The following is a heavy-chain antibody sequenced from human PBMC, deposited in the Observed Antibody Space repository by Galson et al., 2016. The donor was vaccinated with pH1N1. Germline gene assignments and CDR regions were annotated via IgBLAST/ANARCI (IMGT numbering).Heavy chain of an antibody. J-gene: IGHJ1*01. D-gene: IGHD3-22*01. CDR2: ILAIFGTA. V-gene: IGHV1-69*13. CDR1: GGIFRSYA. Sequence: SVKVSCKASGGIFRSYAISWVRQAPGQGPEWMGGILAIFGTAKYAQKFQGRLTITADESTTTAYMELSSLRSGDTAMYYCASESGYYVRGDLQHWGQGTLVIVSS. CDR3: ASESGYYVRGDLQH.